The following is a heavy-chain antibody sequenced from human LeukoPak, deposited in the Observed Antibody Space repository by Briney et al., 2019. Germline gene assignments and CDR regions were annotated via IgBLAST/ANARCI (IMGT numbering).Heavy chain of an antibody. J-gene: IGHJ4*02. V-gene: IGHV3-23*01. CDR2: ISGSGGST. D-gene: IGHD2-15*01. Sequence: GGSLRLSCAASRFTFSSYAMSWVRQAPGKGLEWVSAISGSGGSTYYADSVKGRFTISRDNSKNTLYLQMNSLRAEDTAVYYCAKWVSGGRTHCSGGSCYYYWGQGTLVTVSS. CDR1: RFTFSSYA. CDR3: AKWVSGGRTHCSGGSCYYY.